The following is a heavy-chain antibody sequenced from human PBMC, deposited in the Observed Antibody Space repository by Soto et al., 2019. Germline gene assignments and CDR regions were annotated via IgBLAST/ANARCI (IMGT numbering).Heavy chain of an antibody. CDR3: ARLRRSESYYYYGMDV. CDR1: GFTFSSYA. D-gene: IGHD2-15*01. J-gene: IGHJ6*02. V-gene: IGHV3-30-3*01. CDR2: ISYDGSNK. Sequence: VQLVESGGGVVQPGRSLRLSCAASGFTFSSYAMHWVRQAPGKGLEWVAVISYDGSNKYYADSVKGRFTISRDNSKNTLYLQMNSLRAEDTAVYYCARLRRSESYYYYGMDVWGQGTTVTVSS.